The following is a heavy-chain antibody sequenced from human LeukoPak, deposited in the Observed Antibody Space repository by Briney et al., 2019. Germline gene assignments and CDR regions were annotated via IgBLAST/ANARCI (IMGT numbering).Heavy chain of an antibody. CDR3: ARHLYGSGLHRIDY. D-gene: IGHD6-19*01. V-gene: IGHV4-39*01. CDR1: GGSISSTNYY. J-gene: IGHJ4*02. CDR2: IYYSGST. Sequence: SETLSLTCSVSGGSISSTNYYWGWIRQPPGKGLEWIGSIYYSGSTYYNPSLKSRVTISVDTSKNQFSLKLSSVTAADTAVYHCARHLYGSGLHRIDYWGQGTLVTVSS.